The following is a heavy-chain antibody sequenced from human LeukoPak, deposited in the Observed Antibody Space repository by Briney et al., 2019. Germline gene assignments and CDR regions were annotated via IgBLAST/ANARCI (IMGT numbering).Heavy chain of an antibody. J-gene: IGHJ4*02. CDR3: AGGAGFLIDY. CDR1: GFTFSNYW. V-gene: IGHV3-7*01. Sequence: GGSLRLSYAASGFTFSNYWMNWVRQAPGKGPEWVAIIKKDGSEKYYVDSVKGRFTISRDNAKNSLYLQMNSLRADDTAVYFCAGGAGFLIDYWGQGALVTVSS. D-gene: IGHD2/OR15-2a*01. CDR2: IKKDGSEK.